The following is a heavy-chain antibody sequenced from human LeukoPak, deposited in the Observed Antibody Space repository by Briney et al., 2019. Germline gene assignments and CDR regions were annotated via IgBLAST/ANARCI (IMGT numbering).Heavy chain of an antibody. CDR2: IRSKANSYAT. Sequence: PGGSLRLSCVTSGFSFSGFAMHWVRQASGKGLEWVGRIRSKANSYATAYAASVKGRFTISRDDSKNTAYLQMNSLKTEDTAVYYCAREETDTAMVSKGLLDWFDPWGQGTLVTVSS. CDR3: AREETDTAMVSKGLLDWFDP. J-gene: IGHJ5*02. CDR1: GFSFSGFA. V-gene: IGHV3-73*01. D-gene: IGHD5-18*01.